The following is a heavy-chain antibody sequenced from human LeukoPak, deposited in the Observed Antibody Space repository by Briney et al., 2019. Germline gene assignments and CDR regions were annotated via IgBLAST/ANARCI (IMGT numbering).Heavy chain of an antibody. J-gene: IGHJ4*02. D-gene: IGHD3-10*01. CDR1: GFTFSSYG. Sequence: GGSLRLSCAASGFTFSSYGMHWVRQAPGKGLEWVAFIRYDGSNKYYADSVKGRFTISRDNSKNPLYLQMNSLKAEDTAVYYCARRRYYYGSGSYYNPPPTGGQGTLVTVSS. CDR2: IRYDGSNK. V-gene: IGHV3-30*02. CDR3: ARRRYYYGSGSYYNPPPT.